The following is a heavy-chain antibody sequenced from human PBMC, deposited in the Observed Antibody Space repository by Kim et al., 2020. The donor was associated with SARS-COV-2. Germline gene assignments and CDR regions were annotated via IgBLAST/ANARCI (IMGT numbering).Heavy chain of an antibody. CDR1: GGSISSYY. CDR3: ARGTGILWFGGGGSAFDI. CDR2: IYYSGST. V-gene: IGHV4-59*01. Sequence: SETLSLTCTVSGGSISSYYWSWIRQPPGKGLEWIGYIYYSGSTNYNPSLKSRVTISVDTSKNQFSLKLSSVTAADTAVYYCARGTGILWFGGGGSAFDIWGQGTMVTVSS. D-gene: IGHD3-10*01. J-gene: IGHJ3*02.